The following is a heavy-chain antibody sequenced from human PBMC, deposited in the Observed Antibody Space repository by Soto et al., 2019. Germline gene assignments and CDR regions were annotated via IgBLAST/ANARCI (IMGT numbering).Heavy chain of an antibody. V-gene: IGHV3-30*18. CDR2: MSYDGSDK. Sequence: QVQLVESGGGGVQPGRSLRLSCEASGFSFSSFGMHWVRQAPGKGLEWVAVMSYDGSDKYYVDSVKGRFTISRDNSKNTVYLQMNSLRAEDTAVYYCAKDRYASGWDGLDYWGQGTLVTVSS. CDR3: AKDRYASGWDGLDY. CDR1: GFSFSSFG. J-gene: IGHJ4*02. D-gene: IGHD6-19*01.